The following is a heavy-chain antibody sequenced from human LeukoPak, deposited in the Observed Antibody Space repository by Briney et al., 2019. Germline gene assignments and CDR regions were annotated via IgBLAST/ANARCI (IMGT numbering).Heavy chain of an antibody. Sequence: PSETLSLTCTVSGGSISSGGYYWSWIRQHPGKGLEWIGYIYYSGSTYYNPALKSRVTISVDTSKNQFSLKLSSVTAADTAVYYCARTLHDSSANDAFDIWGQGTMVTVSS. J-gene: IGHJ3*02. D-gene: IGHD3-22*01. CDR1: GGSISSGGYY. CDR2: IYYSGST. V-gene: IGHV4-31*03. CDR3: ARTLHDSSANDAFDI.